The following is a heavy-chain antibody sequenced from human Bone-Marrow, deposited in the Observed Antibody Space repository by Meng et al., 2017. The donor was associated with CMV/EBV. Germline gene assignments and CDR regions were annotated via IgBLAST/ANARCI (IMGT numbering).Heavy chain of an antibody. J-gene: IGHJ4*02. CDR2: INHSGST. CDR3: ARVGYYDSSGNYTD. D-gene: IGHD3-22*01. Sequence: SETLSLTCAVYGGSFSGYYWSWIRQPPGKGLEWIGEINHSGSTNYNPSLKSRVTISVDTSKNQFSLKLSSVTAADTAVYYCARVGYYDSSGNYTDWGQGTLVTVSS. V-gene: IGHV4-34*01. CDR1: GGSFSGYY.